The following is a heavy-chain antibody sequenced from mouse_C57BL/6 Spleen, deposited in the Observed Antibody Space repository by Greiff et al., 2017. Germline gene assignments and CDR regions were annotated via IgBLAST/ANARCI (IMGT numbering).Heavy chain of an antibody. Sequence: VQLQQPGTKLVKPGASVKLSCKASGYTFTSYWMHWVKQRPGQGLEWIGNINPSNGGTNYNEKFKSKATLTVDKSSSTAYMQLSSLTSEDSAVYYCARNDGYHWYFDVWGTGTTVTVSS. D-gene: IGHD2-3*01. J-gene: IGHJ1*03. CDR3: ARNDGYHWYFDV. CDR2: INPSNGGT. V-gene: IGHV1-53*01. CDR1: GYTFTSYW.